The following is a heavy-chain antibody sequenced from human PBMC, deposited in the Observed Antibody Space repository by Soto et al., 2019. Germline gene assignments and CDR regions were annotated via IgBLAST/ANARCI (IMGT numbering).Heavy chain of an antibody. CDR2: IIPFFGTA. CDR3: ARTAPMDAGDKYYYDF. D-gene: IGHD3-16*01. V-gene: IGHV1-69*13. Sequence: ASVKVSCKTSGGTFSTFGISWVRQAPGQGLEWMGGIIPFFGTAEYSQKFEDRITITADESTNTVYMDLRSLTSEDTAIYYCARTAPMDAGDKYYYDFWGQGALVTVPQ. J-gene: IGHJ4*02. CDR1: GGTFSTFG.